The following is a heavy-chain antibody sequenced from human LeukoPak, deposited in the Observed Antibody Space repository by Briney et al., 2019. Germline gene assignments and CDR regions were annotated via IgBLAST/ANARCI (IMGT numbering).Heavy chain of an antibody. CDR3: ARVGLGSGSQAVDY. D-gene: IGHD3-10*01. CDR1: RGSFSGY. CDR2: IHHSGST. V-gene: IGHV4-34*01. Sequence: SETLSLTCAVYRGSFSGYWSWIRQPPGKGLEWIGEIHHSGSTNYNPSLKSRVTISVDTSKNQFSLKLSSVTAADTAVYYCARVGLGSGSQAVDYWGQGTLVTVSS. J-gene: IGHJ4*02.